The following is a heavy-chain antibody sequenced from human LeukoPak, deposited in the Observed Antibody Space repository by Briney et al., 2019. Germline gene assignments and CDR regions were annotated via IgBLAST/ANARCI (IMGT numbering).Heavy chain of an antibody. Sequence: PGGSLRLSCSASGFTFSSYEMNWVRQAPGKGLEWVSYITSGGDSIYYAKSVKGRFTISRDNAKNSLYLQMNRLRAEDTAVYYCARAGVDQMRYWGQGTLVTVSS. V-gene: IGHV3-48*03. CDR1: GFTFSSYE. D-gene: IGHD2-2*01. J-gene: IGHJ4*02. CDR2: ITSGGDSI. CDR3: ARAGVDQMRY.